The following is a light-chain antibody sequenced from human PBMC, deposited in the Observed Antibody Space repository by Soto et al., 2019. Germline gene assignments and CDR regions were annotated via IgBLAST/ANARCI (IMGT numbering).Light chain of an antibody. J-gene: IGKJ4*01. Sequence: TQSPGTLSLSPGERATLSCRASQSVTSSYLAWYQQKPGKAPNLLIFAASTLQSGVPSRFSGSGSGTDFTLTIRSLQPEDFATYYCQQSYTAPLTFGGGTKVDIK. CDR1: QSVTSSY. CDR3: QQSYTAPLT. CDR2: AAS. V-gene: IGKV1-39*01.